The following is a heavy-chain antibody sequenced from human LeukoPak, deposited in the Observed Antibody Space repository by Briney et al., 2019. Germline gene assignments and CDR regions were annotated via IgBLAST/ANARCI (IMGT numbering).Heavy chain of an antibody. D-gene: IGHD3-3*01. J-gene: IGHJ3*02. CDR1: GGSISSYY. CDR2: IYYSGST. CDR3: AAWSPVLRFLADDAFDI. V-gene: IGHV4-59*01. Sequence: PSETLSLTCTVSGGSISSYYWSWIRQPPGKGLEWIGYIYYSGSTNYNPSLKSRVTISVDTSKNQFSLKLSSVTAADTAVYYCAAWSPVLRFLADDAFDIWSQGTMVTVSS.